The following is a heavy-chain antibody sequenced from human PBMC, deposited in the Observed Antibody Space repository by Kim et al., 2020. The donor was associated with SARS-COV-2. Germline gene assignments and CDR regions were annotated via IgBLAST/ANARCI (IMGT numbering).Heavy chain of an antibody. V-gene: IGHV3-9*01. J-gene: IGHJ4*02. CDR3: VKAYLIGITWYFFDF. D-gene: IGHD3-9*01. CDR2: ISWDSRTL. CDR1: GFTFDDYA. Sequence: GGSLRLSCAASGFTFDDYAMHWVRQAPGKGLEWVSSISWDSRTLAYADSVQGRFTISRDNAKNSLYLQMNSLRVEDTALYYCVKAYLIGITWYFFDFWGQGALVTVSS.